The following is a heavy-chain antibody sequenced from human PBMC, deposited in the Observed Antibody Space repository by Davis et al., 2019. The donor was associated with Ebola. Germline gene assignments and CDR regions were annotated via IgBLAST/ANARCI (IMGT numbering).Heavy chain of an antibody. J-gene: IGHJ4*02. Sequence: GGSLRLSCAASGFTFSDYYMSWIRQAPGKGLEWVSYISSSGSTIYYADSVKGRFTISRDNAKNSLYPQMNSLRAEDTAVYYCARDDPRIVGATTGDYWGQGTLVTVSS. D-gene: IGHD1-26*01. V-gene: IGHV3-11*01. CDR3: ARDDPRIVGATTGDY. CDR2: ISSSGSTI. CDR1: GFTFSDYY.